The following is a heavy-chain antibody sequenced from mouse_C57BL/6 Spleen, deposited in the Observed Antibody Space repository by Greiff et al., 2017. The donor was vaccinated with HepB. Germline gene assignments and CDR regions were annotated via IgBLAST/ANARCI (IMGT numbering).Heavy chain of an antibody. CDR1: GFTFSSYA. V-gene: IGHV5-4*01. J-gene: IGHJ4*01. Sequence: EVQRVESGGGLVKPGGSLKLSCAASGFTFSSYAMSWVRQTPEKRLEWVATISAGGSYTYYPDNVKGRFTISRDNAKNNLYLQMSHLKSEDTAMYYCAFYDYDWFAMDYWGQGTSVTVSS. CDR2: ISAGGSYT. CDR3: AFYDYDWFAMDY. D-gene: IGHD2-4*01.